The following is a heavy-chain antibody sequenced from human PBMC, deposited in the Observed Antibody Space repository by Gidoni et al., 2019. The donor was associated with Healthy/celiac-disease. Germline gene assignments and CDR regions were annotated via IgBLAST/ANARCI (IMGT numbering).Heavy chain of an antibody. CDR3: ASSEHDSSSWYGLSVY. V-gene: IGHV4-39*01. CDR2: IYYSGST. D-gene: IGHD6-13*01. J-gene: IGHJ4*02. CDR1: GGSIRHSSYY. Sequence: QLQLQESGPGLVKPSETLSLTCTVSGGSIRHSSYYWGWIRQPPGKGLEWIGSIYYSGSTYYNPSLNSRVTISVDTSKNQFSLKLSSVTAADTAVYYCASSEHDSSSWYGLSVYWGQGTLVTVSS.